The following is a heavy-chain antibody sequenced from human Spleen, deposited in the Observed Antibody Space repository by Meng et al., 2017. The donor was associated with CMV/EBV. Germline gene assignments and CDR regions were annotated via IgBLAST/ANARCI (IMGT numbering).Heavy chain of an antibody. CDR2: INPNSGGT. V-gene: IGHV1-2*02. J-gene: IGHJ3*02. CDR3: ARVGATTFYAFDI. CDR1: GYTFVDYY. D-gene: IGHD1-26*01. Sequence: ASVKVSCKASGYTFVDYYIHWVRQAPGQGLEWMGWINPNSGGTNYAQKFQGRVTMTRDTSISTAYMELSRLRSDDTAVYYCARVGATTFYAFDIWGQGTMVTVSS.